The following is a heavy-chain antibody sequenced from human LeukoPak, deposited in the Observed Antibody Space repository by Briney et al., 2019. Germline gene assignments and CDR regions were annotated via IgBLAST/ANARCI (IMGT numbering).Heavy chain of an antibody. CDR3: ARGIESYGDYGY. Sequence: SETLSLTCTVSGGSISGSYWSWLRQPPRKGLEWIAYMYNSGSTNYNPSLKSRVTISIDTSKNQFSLKLSSLTAADTAIYYCARGIESYGDYGYWGQGILVTVSS. J-gene: IGHJ4*02. D-gene: IGHD4-17*01. V-gene: IGHV4-59*01. CDR1: GGSISGSY. CDR2: MYNSGST.